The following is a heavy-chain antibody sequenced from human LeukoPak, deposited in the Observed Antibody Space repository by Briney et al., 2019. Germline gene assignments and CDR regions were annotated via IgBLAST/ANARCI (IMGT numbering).Heavy chain of an antibody. CDR1: GFTFSSYW. V-gene: IGHV3-74*01. J-gene: IGHJ4*02. CDR3: ARVQLERWVDY. D-gene: IGHD1-1*01. CDR2: IRSDGSST. Sequence: GGSLRLSCAASGFTFSSYWMSWVRQAPGKGLVWVSRIRSDGSSTTYADSVKGRFTISRDNTKNTLYLQMNSLRADDTAVYYCARVQLERWVDYWGQGTLVTFSS.